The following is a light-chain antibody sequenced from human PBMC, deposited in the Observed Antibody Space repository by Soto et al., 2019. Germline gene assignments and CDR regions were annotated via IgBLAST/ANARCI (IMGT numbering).Light chain of an antibody. CDR2: EAA. V-gene: IGKV1-5*03. J-gene: IGKJ1*01. CDR3: QQSNNYPRT. Sequence: DIQMTQSPSTLSASVGDRVTITCRASQYIHNYLAWYQQKPGEAPKLLIYEAANLESGVPSRFSGSGTGTEFTLTIRSLQPDDFATYYCQQSNNYPRTFGQGTRVEL. CDR1: QYIHNY.